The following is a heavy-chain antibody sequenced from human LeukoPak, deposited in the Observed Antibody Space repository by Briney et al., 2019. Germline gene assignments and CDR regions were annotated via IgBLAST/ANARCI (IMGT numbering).Heavy chain of an antibody. D-gene: IGHD2-8*02. Sequence: VASVTVSCKASGYTFTSYGISWVRQAPGQGLEWMGWISAYNGNTNYAQKLQGRVTMTTDTSTSTAYIELRSLRSDDTAVYYCARDAGGNWFDPWGQGTLVTVSS. CDR1: GYTFTSYG. V-gene: IGHV1-18*01. CDR3: ARDAGGNWFDP. CDR2: ISAYNGNT. J-gene: IGHJ5*02.